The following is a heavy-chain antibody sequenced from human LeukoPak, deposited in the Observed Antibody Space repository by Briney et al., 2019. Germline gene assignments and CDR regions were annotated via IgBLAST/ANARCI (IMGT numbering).Heavy chain of an antibody. V-gene: IGHV3-23*01. D-gene: IGHD3-10*01. CDR3: ARDLGSFYNVKAFDI. CDR1: GFTFSIYA. Sequence: GGSQRLSCAASGFTFSIYAMGWVRQAPGKGLEWVSTISDSGDRTYYADSVKGRFTISRDNSKKTLYLQMNNLRAEDTAVYYCARDLGSFYNVKAFDIWGQGTLVTVSS. J-gene: IGHJ3*02. CDR2: ISDSGDRT.